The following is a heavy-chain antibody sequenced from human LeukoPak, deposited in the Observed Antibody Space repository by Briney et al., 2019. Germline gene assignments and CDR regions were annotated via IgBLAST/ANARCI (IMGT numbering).Heavy chain of an antibody. V-gene: IGHV3-49*03. CDR2: IRNKAYGGTI. CDR3: SRILGRSWSGGSDY. J-gene: IGHJ4*02. Sequence: GGSLRLSCTASGFTFDDYAMSWFRQAPGKGLEWVGFIRNKAYGGTIEYAASVKGRFTISRDDSESTAYLQMNSLKTEDTAVYYCSRILGRSWSGGSDYWGQGTLVTVSS. D-gene: IGHD3-10*01. CDR1: GFTFDDYA.